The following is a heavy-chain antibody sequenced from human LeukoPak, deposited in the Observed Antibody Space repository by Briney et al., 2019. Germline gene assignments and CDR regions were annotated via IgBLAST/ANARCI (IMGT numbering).Heavy chain of an antibody. CDR1: GFTLSDHG. Sequence: PGGSLRLSCVASGFTLSDHGMYWVRQGPSRGLAHVSRVESDASRTTYADSVKGRFTISRDDAKNTMYLQMNSLRVEDTAVYYCVKGGHKLDIQTTHYYYGLDVWGQGTTVAVS. CDR3: VKGGHKLDIQTTHYYYGLDV. CDR2: VESDASRT. D-gene: IGHD5-12*01. J-gene: IGHJ6*02. V-gene: IGHV3-74*03.